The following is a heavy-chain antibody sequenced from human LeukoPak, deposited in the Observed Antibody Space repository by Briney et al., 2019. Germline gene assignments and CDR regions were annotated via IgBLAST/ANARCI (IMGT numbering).Heavy chain of an antibody. CDR3: ARDGVVVVPAVFDY. Sequence: GGSLRLSCAASGFTFSSYSMNWVRQAPGKGLEWVSSISSSSSYIYYADSVKGRFTISRDNAKNSLYLQMNSLRAEDTAVYYCARDGVVVVPAVFDYWGQGTLVTVSS. V-gene: IGHV3-21*01. D-gene: IGHD2-2*01. CDR1: GFTFSSYS. J-gene: IGHJ4*02. CDR2: ISSSSSYI.